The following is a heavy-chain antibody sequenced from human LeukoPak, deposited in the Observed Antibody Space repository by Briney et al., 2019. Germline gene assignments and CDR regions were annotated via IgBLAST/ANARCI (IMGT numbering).Heavy chain of an antibody. D-gene: IGHD5-18*01. CDR1: GDSVSSNSAA. J-gene: IGHJ4*02. CDR2: TYYRSKWYN. CDR3: ARAPQTVVYGAPFVDTAMAS. Sequence: SQTLSLTCAISGDSVSSNSAAWNWIRQSPSRGLEWLGRTYYRSKWYNDYAVSVKSRITINPDTSKNQFSLQLNSVTPEDTAVYYCARAPQTVVYGAPFVDTAMASWGQGTLVTVSS. V-gene: IGHV6-1*01.